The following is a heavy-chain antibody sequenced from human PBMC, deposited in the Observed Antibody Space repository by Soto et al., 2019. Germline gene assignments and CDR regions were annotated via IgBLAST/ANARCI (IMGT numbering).Heavy chain of an antibody. CDR3: ARSSSSSYAYFDY. Sequence: QVQLVESGGGLVKPGGSLRLSCAASGFTFSDYYMSWIRQAPGKGLEWVSYISSSSSYTNYADSVKGRFTISRDNAKNSLYLQMNSLRAEDTAVYYCARSSSSSYAYFDYWGQGTLVTVSS. V-gene: IGHV3-11*06. J-gene: IGHJ4*02. CDR2: ISSSSSYT. D-gene: IGHD6-6*01. CDR1: GFTFSDYY.